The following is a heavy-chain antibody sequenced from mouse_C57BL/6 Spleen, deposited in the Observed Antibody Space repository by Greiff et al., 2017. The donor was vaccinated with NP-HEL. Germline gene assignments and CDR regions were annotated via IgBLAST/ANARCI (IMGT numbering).Heavy chain of an antibody. CDR3: ARRDLDYGSSYGYFDV. CDR2: INPNNGGT. CDR1: GYTFTDYY. V-gene: IGHV1-26*01. J-gene: IGHJ1*03. Sequence: EVQLQQSGPELVKPGASVKISCKASGYTFTDYYMNWVKQSHGKSLEWIGDINPNNGGTSYNQKFKGKATLTVDKSSSTAYMELRSLTSEDSAVYYCARRDLDYGSSYGYFDVWGTGTTVTVSS. D-gene: IGHD1-1*01.